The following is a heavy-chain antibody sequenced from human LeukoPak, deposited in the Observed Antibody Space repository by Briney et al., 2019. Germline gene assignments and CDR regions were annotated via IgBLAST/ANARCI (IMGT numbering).Heavy chain of an antibody. V-gene: IGHV1-2*02. J-gene: IGHJ5*02. Sequence: ASVKVSCKASGYTFTSYYMHWVRQAPGQGLEWMGWINPNSGGTNYAQKFQGRVTMTRDTSISTAYMELSRLRSDDTAVYYCARGQLWLHWFDPWGQGTLVTVSS. D-gene: IGHD5-18*01. CDR1: GYTFTSYY. CDR2: INPNSGGT. CDR3: ARGQLWLHWFDP.